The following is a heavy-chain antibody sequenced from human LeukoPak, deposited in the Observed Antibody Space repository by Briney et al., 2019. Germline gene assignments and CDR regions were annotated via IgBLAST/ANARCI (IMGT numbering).Heavy chain of an antibody. J-gene: IGHJ3*02. V-gene: IGHV1-8*01. CDR1: GYTFTSYG. D-gene: IGHD3-3*01. Sequence: ASVKVSCKASGYTFTSYGINWVRQATGQGLEWMGWMNPNSGNTGYAQKFQGRVTMTRDTSISTAYMELSRLRSDDTAVYYCARDLEWLYPGGAFDIWGQGTMVTVSS. CDR3: ARDLEWLYPGGAFDI. CDR2: MNPNSGNT.